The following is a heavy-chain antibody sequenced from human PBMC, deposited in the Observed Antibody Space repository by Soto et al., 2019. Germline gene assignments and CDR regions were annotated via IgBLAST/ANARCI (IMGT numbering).Heavy chain of an antibody. D-gene: IGHD6-6*01. CDR3: ARDRRYSSSTREYYYYYGMDV. J-gene: IGHJ6*02. Sequence: QVQLQESGPGLVKPSQTLSLTCTVSGGSISSGGYYWSWIRQHPGKGLEWIGYIYYSGSTYYNPSLKSRVTISVDTSQNQFSLKPSSVTAADTAVYYCARDRRYSSSTREYYYYYGMDVWGQGNTVTVSS. V-gene: IGHV4-31*03. CDR1: GGSISSGGYY. CDR2: IYYSGST.